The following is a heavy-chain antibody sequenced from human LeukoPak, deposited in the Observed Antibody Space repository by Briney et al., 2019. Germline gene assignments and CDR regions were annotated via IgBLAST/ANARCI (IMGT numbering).Heavy chain of an antibody. CDR1: GFTFSSYA. Sequence: PGGSLRLSCATSGFTFSSYAMSWVRQAPGKGLEWVSAISGSGGSTYYADSVKGRFTISRDNSKNTLYLQMNSLRAEDTAVYYCAKDPHRIVEATPVDYWAQEPWSPSPQ. D-gene: IGHD1-26*01. CDR3: AKDPHRIVEATPVDY. J-gene: IGHJ4*02. V-gene: IGHV3-23*01. CDR2: ISGSGGST.